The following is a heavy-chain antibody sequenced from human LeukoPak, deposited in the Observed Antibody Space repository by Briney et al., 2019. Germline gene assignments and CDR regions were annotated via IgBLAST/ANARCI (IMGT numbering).Heavy chain of an antibody. J-gene: IGHJ4*02. CDR2: ISGSGDST. Sequence: PGGSLRLSCGASGFTFSSYWMSWVRQAPGKGLEWVSAISGSGDSTYYADSVKGRFTISRDSSMETLYLQMNSLRAEDTATYFCAKRLSFGVAIGDFDYWGQGTLVTVSS. V-gene: IGHV3-23*01. CDR1: GFTFSSYW. CDR3: AKRLSFGVAIGDFDY. D-gene: IGHD3-3*01.